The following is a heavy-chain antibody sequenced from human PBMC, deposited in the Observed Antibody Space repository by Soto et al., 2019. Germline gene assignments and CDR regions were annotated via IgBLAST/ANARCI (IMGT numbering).Heavy chain of an antibody. Sequence: QVQLVESGGGVVQPGRSLRLSCAASGFPFSTTGMHWVRQAPGKGLEWVAMISHDGGAKYYADSVKGRFTISRDDSKNTLYLQMNSLRPEDTAVYYCAKDLYIIGWYNYFDPCGEGTLVTVSS. V-gene: IGHV3-30*18. CDR3: AKDLYIIGWYNYFDP. D-gene: IGHD6-19*01. CDR2: ISHDGGAK. CDR1: GFPFSTTG. J-gene: IGHJ5*02.